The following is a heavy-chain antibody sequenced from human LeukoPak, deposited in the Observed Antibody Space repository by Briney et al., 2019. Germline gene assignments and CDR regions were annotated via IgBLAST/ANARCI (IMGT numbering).Heavy chain of an antibody. CDR2: ISYDGSNK. CDR3: AKDRWDLGVYYGMDV. D-gene: IGHD1-26*01. CDR1: GFTFSSYG. Sequence: GGSLRLSCAASGFTFSSYGMHRVRQAPGKGLEWVAVISYDGSNKYYADSVKGRFTISRDNSKNTLYLQMNSLRAEDTAVYYCAKDRWDLGVYYGMDVWGKGTTVTVSS. J-gene: IGHJ6*04. V-gene: IGHV3-30*18.